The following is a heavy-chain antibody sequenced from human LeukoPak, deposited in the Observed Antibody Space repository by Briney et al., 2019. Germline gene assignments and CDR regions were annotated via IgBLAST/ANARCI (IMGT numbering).Heavy chain of an antibody. V-gene: IGHV4-59*12. D-gene: IGHD6-13*01. CDR1: GGSISTYY. J-gene: IGHJ4*02. CDR2: VYYSGST. Sequence: SETLSLTCSVSGGSISTYYWSWIRQPPGKGLEWIGYVYYSGSTNYNPSLKSRVTISVDTSKNQFSLKLSSVTAADTAVYYCARGGRSPYDYWGQGTLVTVSS. CDR3: ARGGRSPYDY.